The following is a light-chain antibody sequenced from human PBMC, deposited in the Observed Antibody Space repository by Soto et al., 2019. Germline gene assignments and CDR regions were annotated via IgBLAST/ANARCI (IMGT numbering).Light chain of an antibody. CDR1: QGVGNS. Sequence: DIQMTQSPSSLSASAGDRVTITCRASQGVGNSLDWYQQKPGKAPKRLIYKASTLKSGVPSRFSGSGSGTEFTLTISSLQPDDFATYYCQHYNSYSEAFGQGTKVELK. CDR2: KAS. J-gene: IGKJ1*01. V-gene: IGKV1-5*03. CDR3: QHYNSYSEA.